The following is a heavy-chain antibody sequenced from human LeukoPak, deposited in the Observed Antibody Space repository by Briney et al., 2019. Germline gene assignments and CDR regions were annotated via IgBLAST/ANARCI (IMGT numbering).Heavy chain of an antibody. CDR2: ISAYNGNT. D-gene: IGHD1-26*01. J-gene: IGHJ3*02. CDR1: GYTFTSYG. V-gene: IGHV1-18*01. Sequence: ASVKVSCKASGYTFTSYGISWVRQAPGQGLEWMGWISAYNGNTNYAQKLQGRVTITRNTSISTAYMELSSLRSEDTAVYYCARGGSYYRGNAFDIWGQGTMVTVSS. CDR3: ARGGSYYRGNAFDI.